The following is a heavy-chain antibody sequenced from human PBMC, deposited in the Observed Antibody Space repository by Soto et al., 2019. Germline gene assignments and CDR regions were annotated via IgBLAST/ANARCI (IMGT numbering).Heavy chain of an antibody. D-gene: IGHD6-6*01. CDR2: ISTSSSYI. Sequence: GGSLRLSCAASGFTFSSYIMNWVRQAPGKGLEWVSSISTSSSYIYYADSVKGRFTISRDNAKNSLFLQMNNLRAEDRAVYYCARQYSSFDAWDYWGRGTLVTVSS. CDR1: GFTFSSYI. J-gene: IGHJ4*02. CDR3: ARQYSSFDAWDY. V-gene: IGHV3-21*01.